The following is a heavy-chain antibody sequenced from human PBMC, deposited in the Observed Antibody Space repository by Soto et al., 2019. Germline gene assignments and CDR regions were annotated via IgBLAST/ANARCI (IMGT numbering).Heavy chain of an antibody. V-gene: IGHV3-23*01. CDR3: AKDFFIDSSIRYFDWLYFDY. CDR1: GFTFSSYA. D-gene: IGHD3-9*01. Sequence: EVQLLESGGGLVQPGGSLRLSCAASGFTFSSYAMSWVRQAPGKGLEWVSAISGSGGSTYYADSVKGRFTISRDNSKNTLYLQINSLRAEDTAVYYCAKDFFIDSSIRYFDWLYFDYWGQGTLVTVSS. J-gene: IGHJ4*02. CDR2: ISGSGGST.